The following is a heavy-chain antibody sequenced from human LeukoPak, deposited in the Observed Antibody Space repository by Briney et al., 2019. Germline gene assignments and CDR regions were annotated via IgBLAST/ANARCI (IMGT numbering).Heavy chain of an antibody. CDR1: GGSISSSSYY. CDR2: IYYSGST. Sequence: SETLSLTCTVSGGSISSSSYYWGWIRQPPGKGLEWIGSIYYSGSTYYNPSLKSRVTISVDTSKNQFSLKLSSVTAADTAVYYCARDRVVAATPNFDYWGQGTLVTVSS. CDR3: ARDRVVAATPNFDY. V-gene: IGHV4-39*02. D-gene: IGHD2-15*01. J-gene: IGHJ4*02.